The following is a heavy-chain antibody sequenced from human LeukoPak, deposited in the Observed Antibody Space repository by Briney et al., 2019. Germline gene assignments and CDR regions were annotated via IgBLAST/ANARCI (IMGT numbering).Heavy chain of an antibody. D-gene: IGHD4-17*01. V-gene: IGHV3-73*01. J-gene: IGHJ4*02. CDR3: TRRLMTTVNDY. CDR1: GFTFSGSA. CDR2: IRSKANDHAT. Sequence: GGSLKLSCAGSGFTFSGSAMHWVRQSPGKGLEWVGRIRSKANDHATAYAASVRGRFTISRDDSENTAYLQMNSLKTEDTAIYYCTRRLMTTVNDYWGQGTLVTVSS.